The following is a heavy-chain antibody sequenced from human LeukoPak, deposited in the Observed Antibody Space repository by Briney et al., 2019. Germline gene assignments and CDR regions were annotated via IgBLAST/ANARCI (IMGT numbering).Heavy chain of an antibody. D-gene: IGHD6-13*01. J-gene: IGHJ4*02. Sequence: SETLSLTCTVSSGSITGYYWSWIRQPPGKGLEWIGYIYYSGSTNYNPSLKSRVTISVDTSKNQFSLKLSSVTAADTAVYYCVRRASRYSSSYYDYWGQGTLVTVSS. CDR1: SGSITGYY. V-gene: IGHV4-59*08. CDR3: VRRASRYSSSYYDY. CDR2: IYYSGST.